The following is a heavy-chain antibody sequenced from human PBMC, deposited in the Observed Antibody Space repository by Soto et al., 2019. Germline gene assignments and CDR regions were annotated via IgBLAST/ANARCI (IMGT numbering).Heavy chain of an antibody. CDR1: GDTFTRSW. D-gene: IGHD3-10*01. CDR3: ARRRKEYYYGSGSPSGHGMDL. J-gene: IGHJ6*01. Sequence: PVESVTISCNGSGDTFTRSWIVWVLQMPGKGLEFLGIIYPGDSDIRYSPSFQGQVTISADKSISTAYLQWSGLKASDTAMYYCARRRKEYYYGSGSPSGHGMDLWGQGTTVTVSS. V-gene: IGHV5-51*01. CDR2: IYPGDSDI.